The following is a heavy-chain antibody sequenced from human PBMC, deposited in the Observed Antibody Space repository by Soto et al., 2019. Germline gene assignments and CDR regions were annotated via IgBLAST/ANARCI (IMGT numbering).Heavy chain of an antibody. D-gene: IGHD6-6*01. CDR3: VRQPLANLALYGMDV. J-gene: IGHJ6*02. CDR2: TYYRSKWNY. V-gene: IGHV6-1*01. Sequence: SQTLSLTCAISGDSVSANNAAWNWIRQSPSRGLEWLGRTYYRSKWNYDYAESVKSRLTITPDTSNDQFSLQLNSVTPEDAAVYYCVRQPLANLALYGMDVWGQGTTVTVSS. CDR1: GDSVSANNAA.